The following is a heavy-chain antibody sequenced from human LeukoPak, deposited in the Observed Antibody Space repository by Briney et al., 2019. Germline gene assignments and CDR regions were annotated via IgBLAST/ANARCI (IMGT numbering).Heavy chain of an antibody. CDR3: AKSSLYGDYDY. CDR2: ISSSAGST. D-gene: IGHD4-17*01. J-gene: IGHJ4*02. Sequence: GGSLRLSCAASGFTFSSYAMSWVRQAPGKGLEWVSGISSSAGSTYYADSVKGRFTISRDNSKNTLYLQMNSLRAEDTAVYYCAKSSLYGDYDYWGQGTLVTVSS. CDR1: GFTFSSYA. V-gene: IGHV3-23*01.